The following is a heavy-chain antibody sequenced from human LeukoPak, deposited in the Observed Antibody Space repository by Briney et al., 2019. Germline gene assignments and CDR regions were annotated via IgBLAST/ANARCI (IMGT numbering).Heavy chain of an antibody. CDR2: ISYDGGNK. CDR3: AKDNHSGFDY. CDR1: GFTFSNFA. Sequence: GGSLRLSCAASGFTFSNFAMHWVRQAPGKGLEWVAVISYDGGNKYYADSVKGRFTISRDNSKNTLYLQMNSLRAEDTAVYYCAKDNHSGFDYWGQGTLVTVSS. D-gene: IGHD1-14*01. V-gene: IGHV3-30*04. J-gene: IGHJ4*02.